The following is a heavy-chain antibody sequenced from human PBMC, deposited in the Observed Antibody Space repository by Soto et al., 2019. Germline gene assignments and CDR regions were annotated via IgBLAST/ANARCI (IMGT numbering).Heavy chain of an antibody. D-gene: IGHD4-17*01. V-gene: IGHV3-9*01. J-gene: IGHJ6*03. CDR3: AKDRLTTPYYYMDV. CDR2: ISWNSGSI. CDR1: GFTFDDYA. Sequence: GGSLRLSCAASGFTFDDYAMHWVRQAPGKGLEWVSGISWNSGSIGYADSVKGRFTISRDNAKNSLYLQMNSLRAEDTALYYCAKDRLTTPYYYMDVWGKGTTVTGSS.